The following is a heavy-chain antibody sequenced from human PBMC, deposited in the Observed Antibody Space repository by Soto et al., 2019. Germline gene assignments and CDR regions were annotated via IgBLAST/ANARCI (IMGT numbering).Heavy chain of an antibody. D-gene: IGHD4-4*01. J-gene: IGHJ4*02. CDR1: GYTFTNYW. CDR2: IFPRDSDT. Sequence: GESLKISCQASGYTFTNYWIGWVRQMPGEGLEWVGLIFPRDSDTRYSPSFEGQVTISTDRSIATAYLQWHNLEASDTGIYFCARLASLLQPIDFWGPGTPVTVSS. CDR3: ARLASLLQPIDF. V-gene: IGHV5-51*01.